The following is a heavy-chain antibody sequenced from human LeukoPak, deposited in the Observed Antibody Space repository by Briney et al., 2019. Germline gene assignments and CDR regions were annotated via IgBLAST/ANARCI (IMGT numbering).Heavy chain of an antibody. J-gene: IGHJ4*02. D-gene: IGHD2-2*01. Sequence: PGRSLRLSCAASGFTFSSYGMHWVRQAPGKGLVWVSRINSDGSSTSYADSVKGRFTISRDNAKNTLYLQMNSLRAEDTAVYYCARGPGWCSSISCQAIDYWGQGTLVTVSS. V-gene: IGHV3-74*01. CDR3: ARGPGWCSSISCQAIDY. CDR2: INSDGSST. CDR1: GFTFSSYG.